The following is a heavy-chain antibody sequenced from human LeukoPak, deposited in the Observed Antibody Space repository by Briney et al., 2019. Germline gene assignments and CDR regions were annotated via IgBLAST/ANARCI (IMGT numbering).Heavy chain of an antibody. V-gene: IGHV3-7*04. J-gene: IGHJ5*02. CDR2: IKEDGSVQ. CDR3: ARVVTWFDP. Sequence: GGSPRLSCAASGFTFSSFWMSWVRQAPGKGLEWVAHIKEDGSVQSCVDSVKGRFTISRDNAKNSVYLQLNSLRAEDTAVYYCARVVTWFDPWGQGSLVTVSS. CDR1: GFTFSSFW.